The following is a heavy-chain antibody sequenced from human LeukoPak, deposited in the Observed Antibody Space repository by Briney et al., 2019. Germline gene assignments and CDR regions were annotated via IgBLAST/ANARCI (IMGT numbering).Heavy chain of an antibody. J-gene: IGHJ6*03. Sequence: SETLSLTCTVSGGSISSGSYYWSWIRQPAGKGLEWIGRIYTSGSTNYNPSLKSRVTISVDTSKNQFSLKLSSVTAADTAVYYWARVPLEWLFEGRYYYYYYYMDVWGKGTTVTVSS. V-gene: IGHV4-61*02. CDR3: ARVPLEWLFEGRYYYYYYYMDV. D-gene: IGHD3-3*01. CDR2: IYTSGST. CDR1: GGSISSGSYY.